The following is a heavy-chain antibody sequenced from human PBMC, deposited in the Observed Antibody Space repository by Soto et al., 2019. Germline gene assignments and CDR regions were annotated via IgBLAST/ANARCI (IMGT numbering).Heavy chain of an antibody. Sequence: SETLSLTCTVSGGSISSGDYYWSWIRQPPGKGLEWIGYIYYSGSTYYNPSLKSRVNISVDTSKNQFSLRLSSVTAADTAVYYCARAVFSSGSYYYYGMDVWGQGTTVTVSS. CDR2: IYYSGST. CDR3: ARAVFSSGSYYYYGMDV. D-gene: IGHD1-26*01. CDR1: GGSISSGDYY. J-gene: IGHJ6*02. V-gene: IGHV4-30-4*01.